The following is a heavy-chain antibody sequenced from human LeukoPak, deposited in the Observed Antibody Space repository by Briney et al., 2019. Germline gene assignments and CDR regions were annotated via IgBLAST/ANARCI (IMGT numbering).Heavy chain of an antibody. J-gene: IGHJ5*02. V-gene: IGHV5-51*01. CDR1: GYSFTDYW. CDR2: IYPGDSDT. Sequence: GESPKISCEGSGYSFTDYWIGWVRQMPGEGLEWMGIIYPGDSDTRYSPSFQGQVTMSADKSISTTYLQWSSLGASDTAIYYCARKKGYADAWWDSWGQGTLVTVSS. D-gene: IGHD2-8*02. CDR3: ARKKGYADAWWDS.